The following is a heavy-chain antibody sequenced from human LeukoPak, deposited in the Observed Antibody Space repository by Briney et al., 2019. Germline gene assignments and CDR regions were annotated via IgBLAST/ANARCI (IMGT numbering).Heavy chain of an antibody. V-gene: IGHV4-39*01. CDR3: ARHASVDGNWPRPLDY. Sequence: SETLSLTCTVSGGSISSSPYYWGWIRQPPGKGLEWIGNIYYSGSTYYNPSLKARVTISVDTSKNQFSLKLTSVTAADTAVYYCARHASVDGNWPRPLDYWGQGSLVTVSS. J-gene: IGHJ4*02. D-gene: IGHD6-19*01. CDR2: IYYSGST. CDR1: GGSISSSPYY.